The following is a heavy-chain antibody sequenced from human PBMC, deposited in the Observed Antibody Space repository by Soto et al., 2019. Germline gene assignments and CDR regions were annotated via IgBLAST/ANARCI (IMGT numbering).Heavy chain of an antibody. CDR2: ISYDGSNK. CDR3: AKVSGIAAAHPTQIYYYGMDV. J-gene: IGHJ6*02. Sequence: PGGSLRLSCAASGFTFSSYGMHWVRQAPGKGLEWVAVISYDGSNKYYADSVKGRFTISRDNSKNTLYLQMNSLRAEDTAVYYCAKVSGIAAAHPTQIYYYGMDVWGQGTTVTVSS. CDR1: GFTFSSYG. V-gene: IGHV3-30*18. D-gene: IGHD6-13*01.